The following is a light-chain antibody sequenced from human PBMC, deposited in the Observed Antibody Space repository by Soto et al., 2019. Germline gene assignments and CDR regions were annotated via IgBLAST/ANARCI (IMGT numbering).Light chain of an antibody. CDR3: QQYNNWPLYT. CDR1: QSVSDS. J-gene: IGKJ2*01. V-gene: IGKV3-15*01. Sequence: EIVMTQSPATLSVSPGERGTLSCRASQSVSDSLAWYQHKPGQAPRLLIYGASTRATGIPARFSGSGSGTDFTLTISSLQSDDSAVYYCQQYNNWPLYTFGQGTKLEI. CDR2: GAS.